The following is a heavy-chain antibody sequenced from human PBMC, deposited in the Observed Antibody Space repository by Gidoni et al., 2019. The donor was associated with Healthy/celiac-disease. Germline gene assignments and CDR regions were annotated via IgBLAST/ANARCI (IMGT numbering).Heavy chain of an antibody. V-gene: IGHV3-21*01. CDR2: ISSSSSYI. Sequence: EVQLVESGGGLVKPGGYLRLSCAASGFTFSSYSMNWVRQAPGKGLEWVSSISSSSSYIYYADSVKGRFTISRDNAKNSLYLQMNSLRAEDTAVYYCARGWFGSYEDYWGQGTLVTVSS. CDR1: GFTFSSYS. J-gene: IGHJ4*02. D-gene: IGHD3-10*01. CDR3: ARGWFGSYEDY.